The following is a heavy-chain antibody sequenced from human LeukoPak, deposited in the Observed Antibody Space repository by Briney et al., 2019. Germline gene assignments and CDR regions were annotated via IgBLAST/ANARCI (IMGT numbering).Heavy chain of an antibody. CDR1: GFTFTNFP. CDR3: ARDLGYCTNGVCHTRFDY. CDR2: ITYDGNNK. D-gene: IGHD2-8*01. J-gene: IGHJ4*02. V-gene: IGHV3-30-3*01. Sequence: PGGSLRLSCTTSGFTFTNFPIHWVRQAPGKGLEWVAVITYDGNNKYYADSVKDRLTLSRDTSKNTLYLQMNSLRAEDTAVYYCARDLGYCTNGVCHTRFDYWGQGTLVAVSS.